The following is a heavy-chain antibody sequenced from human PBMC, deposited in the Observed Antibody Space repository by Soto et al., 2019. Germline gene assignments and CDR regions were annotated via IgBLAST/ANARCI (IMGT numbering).Heavy chain of an antibody. V-gene: IGHV4-39*01. J-gene: IGHJ5*02. CDR3: ARKCYYYDSAGFYGWFDP. D-gene: IGHD3-22*01. CDR2: IYYNGST. Sequence: SETLSLTCTVSGGSISSRSHYWVWMRQPPGKGLEWIGNIYYNGSTYYNPSLKSRVTMSVDTSKNQFSLKVRSVTAADTAIYSCARKCYYYDSAGFYGWFDPWGQGALVTVSS. CDR1: GGSISSRSHY.